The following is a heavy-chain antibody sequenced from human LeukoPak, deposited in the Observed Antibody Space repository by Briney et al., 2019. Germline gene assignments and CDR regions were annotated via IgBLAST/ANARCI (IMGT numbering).Heavy chain of an antibody. J-gene: IGHJ6*02. CDR1: GGSFSGYY. V-gene: IGHV4-34*01. CDR3: AATTVTKYYYYYYGMDV. D-gene: IGHD4-17*01. CDR2: INHSGST. Sequence: PSETLSLTCAVYGGSFSGYYWSWIRQPPGKGLEWIGEINHSGSTNYNPSLKSRVTISVDTSKNQFSLKLSSVTAADTAVYYCAATTVTKYYYYYYGMDVWGQGTTVTVSS.